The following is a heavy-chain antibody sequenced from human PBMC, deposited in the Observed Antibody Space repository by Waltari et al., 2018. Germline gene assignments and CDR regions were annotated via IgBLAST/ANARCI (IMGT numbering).Heavy chain of an antibody. CDR3: ARLIRGNCNPGALGY. J-gene: IGHJ4*02. Sequence: QVQLQQWGAGLLKPSETLSLTCAVYGGSFSGYYWSWIRQPPGKGLGWIGEINHSVSTNYNRALTSLITRTVDTSKNQFALKLSSVTAADAAVYYCARLIRGNCNPGALGYWGQGTLVTVAS. D-gene: IGHD1-1*01. CDR1: GGSFSGYY. V-gene: IGHV4-34*01. CDR2: INHSVST.